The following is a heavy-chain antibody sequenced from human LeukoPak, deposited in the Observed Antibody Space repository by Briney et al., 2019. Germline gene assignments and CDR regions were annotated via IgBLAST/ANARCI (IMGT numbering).Heavy chain of an antibody. CDR3: ARAEGSGYYYDSSGYYHDY. CDR2: IYSGGSA. V-gene: IGHV3-53*01. CDR1: GFTVSSNY. J-gene: IGHJ4*02. Sequence: GGSLRLSCAASGFTVSSNYMSWVRQAPGKGLEWVSVIYSGGSAYYADSVKGRFTISRDNSKNTLYLQMNSPRAEDTAVYYCARAEGSGYYYDSSGYYHDYWGQGTLVTVSS. D-gene: IGHD3-22*01.